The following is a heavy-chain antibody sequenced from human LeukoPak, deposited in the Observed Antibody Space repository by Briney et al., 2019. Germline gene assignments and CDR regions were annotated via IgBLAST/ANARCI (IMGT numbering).Heavy chain of an antibody. CDR1: GFTFSSYS. V-gene: IGHV3-21*01. J-gene: IGHJ4*02. Sequence: GGSLRLSCAASGFTFSSYSMNWVRQAPGKGLEWVSSISSSSSYIYYADSVKGRFTISRDNAKNSLYQQMNSLRAEDTAVYYCARDSEQQLVFGYFDYWGQGTLVTASS. CDR2: ISSSSSYI. D-gene: IGHD6-13*01. CDR3: ARDSEQQLVFGYFDY.